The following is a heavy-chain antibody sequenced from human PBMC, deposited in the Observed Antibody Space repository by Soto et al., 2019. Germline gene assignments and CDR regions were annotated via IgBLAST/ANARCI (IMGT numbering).Heavy chain of an antibody. CDR1: GGTFGSYA. D-gene: IGHD6-6*01. J-gene: IGHJ6*02. CDR2: IIPIFGTA. V-gene: IGHV1-69*13. CDR3: ARGSSSSPGRDYYYYYGMDV. Sequence: GASVRVPCKASGGTFGSYAISWVRQPPGQGLGWMGGIIPIFGTANYAQKFQGRVTITADESTSTAYMELSSLRSEDTAVYYCARGSSSSPGRDYYYYYGMDVWGQGTTVTVSS.